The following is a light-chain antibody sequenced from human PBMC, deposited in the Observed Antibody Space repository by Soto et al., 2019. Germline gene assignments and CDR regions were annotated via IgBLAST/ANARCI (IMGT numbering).Light chain of an antibody. CDR1: QSVSSN. Sequence: EIVLTQSPATLSLSPGERATLSYRASQSVSSNLAWYQHKPGQAPGLLIYDAFNRATGIPARFSGSGSGTDFTLTLSSLEPEDVALYYCQPRSNWPPDTFGRGTRLQIK. CDR2: DAF. V-gene: IGKV3-11*01. J-gene: IGKJ5*01. CDR3: QPRSNWPPDT.